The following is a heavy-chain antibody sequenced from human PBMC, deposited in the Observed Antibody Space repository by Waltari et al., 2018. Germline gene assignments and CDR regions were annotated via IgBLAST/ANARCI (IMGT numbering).Heavy chain of an antibody. D-gene: IGHD5-18*01. CDR2: IYWNDDK. V-gene: IGHV2-5*01. J-gene: IGHJ4*02. CDR1: GFSLSTSGVG. Sequence: QITLKESGPTLVNPTQTLTLTCTFSGFSLSTSGVGVGWIRQPPGKALEWLAHIYWNDDKRYSATMKSRLTITKETAKNQRIRTMTTMGTVDRATEYCAYSTALGYSSNRGQGTLVTVSS. CDR3: AYSTALGYSSN.